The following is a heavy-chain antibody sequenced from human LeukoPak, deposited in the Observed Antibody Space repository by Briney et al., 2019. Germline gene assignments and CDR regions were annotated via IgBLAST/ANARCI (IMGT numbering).Heavy chain of an antibody. CDR2: INHSGST. J-gene: IGHJ4*02. D-gene: IGHD6-19*01. CDR1: GVSFSGYC. CDR3: ARTSYSSGWSAFDY. V-gene: IGHV4-34*01. Sequence: SETLSLTCAVYGVSFSGYCWSWIRQPPGKGLEWIGEINHSGSTNYNPSLKSRVTMSVDTSKNQFSLKLSSVTAADTAVYYCARTSYSSGWSAFDYWGQGTLVTVSS.